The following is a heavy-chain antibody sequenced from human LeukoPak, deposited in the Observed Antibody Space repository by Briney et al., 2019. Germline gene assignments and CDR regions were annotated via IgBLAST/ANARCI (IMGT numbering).Heavy chain of an antibody. Sequence: GSLRLSCAASGFTFSSYWMSWVRQPPGKGLEWIAFVHKTGSINYNPSLKSRATISMDTSNSQFSLHVNSVTAADTAVYYCTKYGGSPANYFDSWGPGTLVTVSP. J-gene: IGHJ4*02. CDR3: TKYGGSPANYFDS. CDR1: GFTFSSYW. V-gene: IGHV4-59*08. D-gene: IGHD1-26*01. CDR2: VHKTGSI.